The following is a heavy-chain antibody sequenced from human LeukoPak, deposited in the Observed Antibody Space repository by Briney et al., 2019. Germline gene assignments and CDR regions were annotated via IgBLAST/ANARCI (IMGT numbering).Heavy chain of an antibody. D-gene: IGHD6-19*01. CDR3: ARDQIAVASIDY. V-gene: IGHV3-30*02. J-gene: IGHJ4*02. CDR1: GFTFDDYG. CDR2: IRYDGSNK. Sequence: GGSLRLSCAASGFTFDDYGMSWVRQAPGKGLEWVAFIRYDGSNKYYADSVKGRFTISRDNSKNTLYLQMNSLRAEDTAVYYCARDQIAVASIDYWGQGTLVTVSS.